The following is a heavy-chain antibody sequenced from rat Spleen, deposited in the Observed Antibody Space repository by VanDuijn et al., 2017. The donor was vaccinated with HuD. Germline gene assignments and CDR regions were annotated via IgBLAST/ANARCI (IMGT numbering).Heavy chain of an antibody. Sequence: EVQLVESGGGLVQPGRSLKLSCVASGFTFTNYWMTWIRQAPGKGLEWVASITDTGGYTYYPDSVKGRFTISRDNAKSTLYLQMNSLRSEDTATYYCTTTYFYSTYPPFAYWGQGTLVTVSS. D-gene: IGHD1-2*01. CDR1: GFTFTNYW. V-gene: IGHV5-31*01. J-gene: IGHJ3*01. CDR2: ITDTGGYT. CDR3: TTTYFYSTYPPFAY.